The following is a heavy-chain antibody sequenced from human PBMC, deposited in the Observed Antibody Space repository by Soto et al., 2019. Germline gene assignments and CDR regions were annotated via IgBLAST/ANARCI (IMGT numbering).Heavy chain of an antibody. CDR1: GYSFTSYL. J-gene: IGHJ5*02. D-gene: IGHD6-13*01. Sequence: PGESLKISCKGSGYSFTSYLISWVRQMPVKGLEWMGRIDPSDSYTNYSPSFQGHVTISADKSISTAYLQWSSLKASDTAMYYCARQFTASQQIGQNWFDPWGQGTLVTFSS. CDR2: IDPSDSYT. CDR3: ARQFTASQQIGQNWFDP. V-gene: IGHV5-10-1*01.